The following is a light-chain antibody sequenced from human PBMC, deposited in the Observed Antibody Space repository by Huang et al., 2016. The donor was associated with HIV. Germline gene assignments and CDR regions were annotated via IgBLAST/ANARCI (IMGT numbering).Light chain of an antibody. CDR2: GAS. CDR3: QQYNNWPPLLT. J-gene: IGKJ4*01. V-gene: IGKV3-15*01. Sequence: EIVMTQSPATLSVSPGERVILSCRASERVSSSLAWYQQKPGQAPRPLIYGASTRAYGGPPRFSGSGAGTEVTLTISSLQSADFAVYYCQQYNNWPPLLTFGGGTKVEIK. CDR1: ERVSSS.